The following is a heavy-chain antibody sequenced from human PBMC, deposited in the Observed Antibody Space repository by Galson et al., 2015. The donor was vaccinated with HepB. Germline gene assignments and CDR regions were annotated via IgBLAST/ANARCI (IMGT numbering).Heavy chain of an antibody. V-gene: IGHV1-69*02. Sequence: SVKVSCKASGDTLTSYSIGWLRQAPGQGLEWVGRIIAALDLPEYAQKFQGRVTITADRSTSTAYMELSSLRSDDTAVYFCARWGMDAFDVWGQVTTVTVSS. CDR3: ARWGMDAFDV. CDR1: GDTLTSYS. D-gene: IGHD7-27*01. CDR2: IIAALDLP. J-gene: IGHJ3*01.